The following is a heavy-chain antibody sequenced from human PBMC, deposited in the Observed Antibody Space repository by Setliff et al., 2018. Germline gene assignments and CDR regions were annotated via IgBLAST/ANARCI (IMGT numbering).Heavy chain of an antibody. V-gene: IGHV4-34*01. CDR2: INHSGST. CDR3: ARVDFTMIQGVLGL. Sequence: SETLSLTCTVYGGSFTNYYWGWIRQSPGKGLEWIGEINHSGSTNYNPSLKSRLTISVDASTNQFSLKLYSVTAADTAVYYCARVDFTMIQGVLGLWGQGTLVTGS. J-gene: IGHJ1*01. D-gene: IGHD3-10*01. CDR1: GGSFTNYY.